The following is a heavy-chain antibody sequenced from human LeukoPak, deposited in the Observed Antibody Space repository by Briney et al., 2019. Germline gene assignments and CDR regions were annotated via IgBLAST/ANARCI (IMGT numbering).Heavy chain of an antibody. Sequence: GESLTLSCEVSGFTFRNYWMTWVRQAPGRGLEWVANIKPDGREKNYVDSVKGRFTIYRDDAKNSLFLQMNSLRPEDTAVYFCARNDVAAAGDYWGQGTLVTVSS. CDR3: ARNDVAAAGDY. V-gene: IGHV3-7*01. J-gene: IGHJ4*02. CDR2: IKPDGREK. D-gene: IGHD6-13*01. CDR1: GFTFRNYW.